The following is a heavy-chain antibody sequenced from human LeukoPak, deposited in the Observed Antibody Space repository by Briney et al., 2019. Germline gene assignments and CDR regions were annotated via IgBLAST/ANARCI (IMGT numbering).Heavy chain of an antibody. V-gene: IGHV4-59*01. D-gene: IGHD2-15*01. CDR2: IYYSGST. CDR1: GGSIGSYY. J-gene: IGHJ4*02. Sequence: SETLSLTCTVSGGSIGSYYWSWMRQPPGKGLEWIGYIYYSGSTNYNPSLRSRVTISVDTSKNQFSLKLSSVTAADTAVYYCARGPPYLLFDYWGQGTLVTVSS. CDR3: ARGPPYLLFDY.